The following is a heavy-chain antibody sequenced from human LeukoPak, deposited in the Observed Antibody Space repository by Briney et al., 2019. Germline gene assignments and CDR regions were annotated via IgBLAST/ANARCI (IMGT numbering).Heavy chain of an antibody. J-gene: IGHJ4*02. CDR1: GGSFSGYY. V-gene: IGHV4-34*01. Sequence: SETLSLTCAVYGGSFSGYYWSWIRQPPGKGLEWLGEINHSGSNNYNPSLKSRVTISVDTSKNQFSLKLSSVTAADTAVYYCARVLYYGSGSPRDYWGQGTLVTVSS. D-gene: IGHD3-10*01. CDR3: ARVLYYGSGSPRDY. CDR2: INHSGSN.